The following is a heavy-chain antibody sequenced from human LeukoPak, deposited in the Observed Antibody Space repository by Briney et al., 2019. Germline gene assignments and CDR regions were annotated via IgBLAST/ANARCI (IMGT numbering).Heavy chain of an antibody. CDR2: ISGSGGST. J-gene: IGHJ4*02. V-gene: IGHV3-23*01. D-gene: IGHD5-24*01. CDR3: AKLGGEVRWLQLGYYFDY. Sequence: GGSLRLSCAASGFTFSDYYMSWIRQAPGKGLEWVSAISGSGGSTYYANSVKGRFTISRDNSKNTLYLQMNSLRAEDTAVYYCAKLGGEVRWLQLGYYFDYWGQGTLVTVSS. CDR1: GFTFSDYY.